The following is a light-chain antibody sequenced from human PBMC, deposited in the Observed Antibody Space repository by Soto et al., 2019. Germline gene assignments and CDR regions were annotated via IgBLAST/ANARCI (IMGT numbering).Light chain of an antibody. J-gene: IGLJ1*01. CDR2: DVS. V-gene: IGLV2-23*02. Sequence: VLTQPASVSGSPGQSITISCTGTTSDVGNYNLVSWYQHHPGKAPKLIIYDVSERPSGVSNRFSASKSGNTASLTISGLQAEDEADYYCCSYAGPHTRYVFGTGTKVPVL. CDR1: TSDVGNYNL. CDR3: CSYAGPHTRYV.